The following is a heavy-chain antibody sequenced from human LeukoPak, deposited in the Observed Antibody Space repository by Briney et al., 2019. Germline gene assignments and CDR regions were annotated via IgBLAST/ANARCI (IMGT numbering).Heavy chain of an antibody. CDR1: GFTFSSYG. V-gene: IGHV3-33*01. D-gene: IGHD1-1*01. CDR2: IWYDGSNK. Sequence: GRSLRLSCAASGFTFSSYGMHWVRQAPGKGLEWVAVIWYDGSNKYYADSVKGRFTISRDNSKNTLYLQMNSLRAEDTAVYYCARGTIRDFDYWGQETLVTVSS. J-gene: IGHJ4*02. CDR3: ARGTIRDFDY.